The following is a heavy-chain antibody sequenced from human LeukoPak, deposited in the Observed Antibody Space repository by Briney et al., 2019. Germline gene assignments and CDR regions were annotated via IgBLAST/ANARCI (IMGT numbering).Heavy chain of an antibody. CDR1: GGTFSSYA. D-gene: IGHD5-18*01. J-gene: IGHJ4*02. CDR2: IIPILGIA. CDR3: ARVDTAMVIDY. Sequence: SVKVSRKASGGTFSSYAISWVRQAPGQGVEWMGRIIPILGIANYAQKFQGRVTITADKSTSTAYMELSSLRSEDTAVYYCARVDTAMVIDYWGQGTLVSVSS. V-gene: IGHV1-69*04.